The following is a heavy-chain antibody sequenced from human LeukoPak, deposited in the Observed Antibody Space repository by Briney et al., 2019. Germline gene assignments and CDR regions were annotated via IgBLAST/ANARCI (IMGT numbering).Heavy chain of an antibody. D-gene: IGHD2-2*02. CDR3: ARCRQLLYDNWFDP. CDR2: IYHSGST. J-gene: IGHJ5*02. Sequence: NPSETLSLTCTVSGGSISSGGYYWSWIRQPPGKGLEWIGYIYHSGSTYYNPSLKSRVTISVDRSKNQFSLKLSSVTAADTAVYYCARCRQLLYDNWFDPWGQGTLVTVSS. V-gene: IGHV4-30-2*01. CDR1: GGSISSGGYY.